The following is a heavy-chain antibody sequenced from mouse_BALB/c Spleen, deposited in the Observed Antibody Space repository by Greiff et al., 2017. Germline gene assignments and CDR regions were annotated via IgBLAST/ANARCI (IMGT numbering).Heavy chain of an antibody. D-gene: IGHD2-4*01. J-gene: IGHJ4*01. Sequence: DVKLVESGGGLVQPKGSLKLSCAASGFTFNTYAMHWVCQAPGKGLEWVARIRSKSNNYATYYADSVKDRFTISRDDSQSMLYLQMNNLKTEDTTMYYCVRGGYDYDVNYAMDYWGQGTSVTVSS. V-gene: IGHV10-3*03. CDR3: VRGGYDYDVNYAMDY. CDR2: IRSKSNNYAT. CDR1: GFTFNTYA.